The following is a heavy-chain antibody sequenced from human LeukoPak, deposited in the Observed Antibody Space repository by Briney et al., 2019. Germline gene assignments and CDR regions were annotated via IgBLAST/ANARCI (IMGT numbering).Heavy chain of an antibody. CDR2: MNPNSGNT. J-gene: IGHJ6*03. CDR3: ARISYPPTTYYYYYYMDV. CDR1: GYTFSSYD. V-gene: IGHV1-8*01. D-gene: IGHD1-1*01. Sequence: ASVKVSCKASGYTFSSYDITWVRQATGHGLEWMGWMNPNSGNTGYAQKFQGRVTMTSNTSISTAYMELNSLRSEDTAVYYCARISYPPTTYYYYYYMDVWGKGTTVTVSS.